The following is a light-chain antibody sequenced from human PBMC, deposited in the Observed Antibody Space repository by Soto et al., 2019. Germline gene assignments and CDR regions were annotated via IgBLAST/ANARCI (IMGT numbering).Light chain of an antibody. J-gene: IGLJ1*01. CDR3: SSFTSSKTYV. CDR2: DVN. CDR1: SSDIGAYNR. Sequence: QSALTQPPSVSGSPGQSVAISCTGTSSDIGAYNRVSWYQQPPGTAPKLMIYDVNNRPSGVLDRFSGSKSGNTASLTISGLQADDEADYYCSSFTSSKTYVFGTGTKLTVL. V-gene: IGLV2-18*02.